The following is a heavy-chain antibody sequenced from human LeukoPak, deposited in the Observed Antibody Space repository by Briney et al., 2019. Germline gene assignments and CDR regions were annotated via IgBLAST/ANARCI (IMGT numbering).Heavy chain of an antibody. J-gene: IGHJ4*02. CDR3: ARQGGLYGGDSDY. V-gene: IGHV5-51*01. Sequence: GESLKISCKASGYSFTNYWIGWVRQMPGKGLEWMGIIDPSDSDIRYSPSFQGQVTISADKSIRTAYLQWSGLKASDTAMYYCARQGGLYGGDSDYWGQGTLVTVSS. D-gene: IGHD4-17*01. CDR1: GYSFTNYW. CDR2: IDPSDSDI.